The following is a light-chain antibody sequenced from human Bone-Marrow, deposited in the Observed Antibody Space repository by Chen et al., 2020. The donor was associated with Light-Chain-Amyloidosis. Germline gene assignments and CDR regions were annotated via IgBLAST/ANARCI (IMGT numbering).Light chain of an antibody. CDR1: QNILHYSDNHNY. CDR3: QEYYDTPPA. J-gene: IGKJ1*01. CDR2: WAS. Sequence: DIVMTQSPDSLTVSLGERATINCKSSQNILHYSDNHNYLAWYQQRPGQPPKLLFYWASTRESGVPDRFSGSGSGTDFTLTISSLQAGDVAVYYCQEYYDTPPAFGQGTKVEVK. V-gene: IGKV4-1*01.